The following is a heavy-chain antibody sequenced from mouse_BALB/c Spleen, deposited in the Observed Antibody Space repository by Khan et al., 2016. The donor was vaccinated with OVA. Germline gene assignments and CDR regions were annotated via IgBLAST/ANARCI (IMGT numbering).Heavy chain of an antibody. D-gene: IGHD2-14*01. J-gene: IGHJ2*01. CDR1: GFTFSNYT. V-gene: IGHV5-6-5*01. Sequence: EVQRVESGGGLVKPGGSLKLSCAASGFTFSNYTISWVRQTPETRLAWVASISSGGFTYYPDSVKGRFTISRYHARNILYLQMSRRRSEDTAMYYCTEGLCLYDVDYWGQGTTLTGSS. CDR3: TEGLCLYDVDY. CDR2: ISSGGFT.